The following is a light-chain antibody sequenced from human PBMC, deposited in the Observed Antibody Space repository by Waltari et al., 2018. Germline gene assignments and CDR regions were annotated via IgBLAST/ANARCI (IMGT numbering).Light chain of an antibody. Sequence: QSALTQPASVSGSPGQSITISCTGTSSDVGGYNLVPWYQQHPGKAPKLMIYEGSKRPSGVSNRFSGSKSGNTASLTISGLQAEDEADYYCCSYAGSSNVVFGGGTKLTVL. CDR3: CSYAGSSNVV. V-gene: IGLV2-23*01. CDR2: EGS. CDR1: SSDVGGYNL. J-gene: IGLJ2*01.